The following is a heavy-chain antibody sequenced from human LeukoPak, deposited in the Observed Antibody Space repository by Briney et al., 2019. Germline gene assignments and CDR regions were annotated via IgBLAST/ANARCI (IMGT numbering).Heavy chain of an antibody. CDR2: IYYSGST. CDR3: TRGSVAYYYMDV. Sequence: PSETLSLTCTVSGVSISSYYWSWLRQPPGKGLEWFGNIYYSGSTNYNPSLKSRVTISVDTSKNQFSLKLSSVTAADTAVYYCTRGSVAYYYMDVWGKGTTVTISS. D-gene: IGHD2-15*01. CDR1: GVSISSYY. V-gene: IGHV4-59*01. J-gene: IGHJ6*03.